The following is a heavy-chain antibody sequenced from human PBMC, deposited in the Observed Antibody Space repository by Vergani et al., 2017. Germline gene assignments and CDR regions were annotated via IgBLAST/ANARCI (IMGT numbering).Heavy chain of an antibody. V-gene: IGHV4-30-2*01. CDR1: GGSISSGGYS. J-gene: IGHJ3*02. CDR3: ARDRDFWSGYSHPSSGDAFDI. Sequence: QVQLQESGPGLVKPSETLSLTCAVSGGSISSGGYSWSWIRQPPGKGLEWIGYIYHSGSTYYNPSLKSRVTISVDTSKNQFSLKLSSVTAADTAVYYCARDRDFWSGYSHPSSGDAFDIWGQGTMVTVSS. CDR2: IYHSGST. D-gene: IGHD3-3*01.